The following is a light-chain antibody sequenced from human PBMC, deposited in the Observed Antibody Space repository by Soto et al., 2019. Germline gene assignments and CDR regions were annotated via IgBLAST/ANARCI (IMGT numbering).Light chain of an antibody. CDR2: KAS. Sequence: DIQITQSPSTLSGSVGDRVTLNCRASQTISSWLAWYQQKPGKAPKLLIYKASTLKSGVPSRFSGSGSGTEFTLTISSLQPDDFATYYCQHYNSYSEAFGQGTKVDI. CDR1: QTISSW. J-gene: IGKJ1*01. V-gene: IGKV1-5*03. CDR3: QHYNSYSEA.